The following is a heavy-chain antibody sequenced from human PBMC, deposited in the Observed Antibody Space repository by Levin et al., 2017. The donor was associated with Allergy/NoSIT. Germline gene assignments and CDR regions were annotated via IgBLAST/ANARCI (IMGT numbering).Heavy chain of an antibody. D-gene: IGHD1-1*01. CDR2: ISQTGTAR. CDR1: GFTFSDFY. J-gene: IGHJ6*02. CDR3: GRWNGGMDF. V-gene: IGHV3-11*01. Sequence: GESLKISCVASGFTFSDFYMTWMRLAPGKGLEWVSYISQTGTARHYADSVKGRFTISRDNARNSLSMTMDSLRVEDTGVYYCGRWNGGMDFWGQGTTVTVSS.